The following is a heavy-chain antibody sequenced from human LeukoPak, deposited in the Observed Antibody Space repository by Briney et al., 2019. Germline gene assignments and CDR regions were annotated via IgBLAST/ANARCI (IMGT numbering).Heavy chain of an antibody. J-gene: IGHJ5*02. D-gene: IGHD2-2*01. V-gene: IGHV4-59*01. CDR1: GGSIRSYY. CDR2: IYYSGST. Sequence: SETLSLTCTVSGGSIRSYYWSWIRQPPGKGLEWIGYIYYSGSTNYNPSLKSRVTISEDMSKNQFSLKLSSVTAADTAVYYCAGVVEVPAATGLWFDPWGQGTLATVFS. CDR3: AGVVEVPAATGLWFDP.